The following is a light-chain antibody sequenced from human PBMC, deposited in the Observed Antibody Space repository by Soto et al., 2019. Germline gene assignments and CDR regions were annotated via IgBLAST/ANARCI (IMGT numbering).Light chain of an antibody. V-gene: IGKV1-5*03. Sequence: DIPMTQSPSTLSASVGDRVTITCRASQSVSPWLAWYQQKPGKAPKVLIYKASSLQSGVPARFSGSGSGTEFTLTISSLQPDDFATYYCQQYSSNSRTFGQGTKLEIK. J-gene: IGKJ1*01. CDR1: QSVSPW. CDR2: KAS. CDR3: QQYSSNSRT.